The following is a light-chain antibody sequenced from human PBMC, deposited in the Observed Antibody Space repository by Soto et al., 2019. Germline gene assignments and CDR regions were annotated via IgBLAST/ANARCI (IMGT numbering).Light chain of an antibody. CDR1: SSNIGSNY. J-gene: IGLJ1*01. V-gene: IGLV1-47*01. CDR3: AAWDDSLGGYV. Sequence: QSVLTQPPSASGTPGQRVTISCSGSSSNIGSNYVYWYQQLPGTAPQLLIYTNNQRPSGVPDRFSGSKSGTSASLATSGLRYEDEDDYYCAAWDDSLGGYVFGTGTKVTVL. CDR2: TNN.